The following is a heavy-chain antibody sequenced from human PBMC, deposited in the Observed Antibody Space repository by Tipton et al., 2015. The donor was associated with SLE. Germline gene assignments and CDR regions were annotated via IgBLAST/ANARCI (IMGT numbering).Heavy chain of an antibody. V-gene: IGHV1-18*01. CDR1: GYTFTSYG. CDR3: ARGEAYSNYEDY. CDR2: ISAYNGKT. Sequence: QVQLVQSGAEVKKPGASVKVSCKASGYTFTSYGINWVRQAPGQGLEWMGWISAYNGKTHYTENLQDRVTMTTDTFTSTAYMELRSLRSDDTAVYYCARGEAYSNYEDYWGQGTLVTVSS. D-gene: IGHD4-11*01. J-gene: IGHJ4*02.